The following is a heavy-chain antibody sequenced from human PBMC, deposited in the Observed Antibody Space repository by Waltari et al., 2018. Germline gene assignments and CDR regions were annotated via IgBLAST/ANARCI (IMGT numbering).Heavy chain of an antibody. CDR3: TRALWLGELYDY. Sequence: EVQLAESGGGLVQPGGSLRLSCSASGFTFTRYLMNWGRQAPGKGLVWVARINSDGSSTTYADSVKGRFTISRDNAKNTVYLQMNSLRVEDTAVYYCTRALWLGELYDYWGQGTLVTVSS. V-gene: IGHV3-74*01. J-gene: IGHJ4*02. D-gene: IGHD3-10*01. CDR2: INSDGSST. CDR1: GFTFTRYL.